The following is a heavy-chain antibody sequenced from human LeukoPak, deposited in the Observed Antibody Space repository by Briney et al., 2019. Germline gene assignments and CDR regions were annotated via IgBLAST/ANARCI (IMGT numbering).Heavy chain of an antibody. CDR2: LRYDGSNK. D-gene: IGHD2-15*01. CDR3: AKNSPAPYYYYYYMDV. J-gene: IGHJ6*03. Sequence: PGGSLRLSCAASEFTFSNSGMHWVRQAPGKGLEWVAFLRYDGSNKFYTDSVKGRFTISRDNSKNTLYLQMNSLRAEDTAVYYCAKNSPAPYYYYYYMDVWGKGTTVTVSS. V-gene: IGHV3-30*02. CDR1: EFTFSNSG.